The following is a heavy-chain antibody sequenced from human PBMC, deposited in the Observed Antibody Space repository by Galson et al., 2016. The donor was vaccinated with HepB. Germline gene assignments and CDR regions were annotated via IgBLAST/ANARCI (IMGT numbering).Heavy chain of an antibody. D-gene: IGHD3-16*01. Sequence: TLSLTCAVSGASILSGSYYWNWIRQPAGTGLEWLGRIYITGTTDYNSSFGGRLTMSIDPSKNYFSLNRTSVTATDTAVYYCARTLRSVLWGPGALVTVSS. CDR1: GASILSGSYY. V-gene: IGHV4-61*02. J-gene: IGHJ3*01. CDR3: ARTLRSVL. CDR2: IYITGTT.